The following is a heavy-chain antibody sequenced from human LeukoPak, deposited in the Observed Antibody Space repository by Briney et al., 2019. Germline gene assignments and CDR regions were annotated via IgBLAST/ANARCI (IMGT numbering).Heavy chain of an antibody. Sequence: PGGSLRLSCSASGFTVSSNYMRWVRPAPGKGVGLVSVIYSGGSTYYADSVKGRFTISRDNSKNTLYLQMNSLRAEDTAVYYCARDQADLRAFDIWGQGTMVTVSS. D-gene: IGHD6-13*01. CDR3: ARDQADLRAFDI. V-gene: IGHV3-53*01. CDR2: IYSGGST. CDR1: GFTVSSNY. J-gene: IGHJ3*02.